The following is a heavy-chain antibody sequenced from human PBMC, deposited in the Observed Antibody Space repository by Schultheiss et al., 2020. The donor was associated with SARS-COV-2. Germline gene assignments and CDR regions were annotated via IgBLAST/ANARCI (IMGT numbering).Heavy chain of an antibody. J-gene: IGHJ3*02. V-gene: IGHV3-48*04. CDR1: GFTFSSYG. Sequence: GGSLRLSCAASGFTFSSYGMHWVRQAPGKGLEWVSYISSSGSTIYYADSVKGRFTISRDNAKNSLYLQMNSLRAEDTAVYYCARGWPETYYYDSSGYQSGINAFDIWGQGTMVTVSS. CDR3: ARGWPETYYYDSSGYQSGINAFDI. CDR2: ISSSGSTI. D-gene: IGHD3-22*01.